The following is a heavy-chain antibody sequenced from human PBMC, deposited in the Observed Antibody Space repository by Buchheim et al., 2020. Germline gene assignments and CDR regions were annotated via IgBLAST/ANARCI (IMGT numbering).Heavy chain of an antibody. CDR1: GFTFSSYE. D-gene: IGHD3-10*01. CDR3: ARAVLLWFGELLGWYYFDY. CDR2: ISSSGSTI. J-gene: IGHJ4*02. V-gene: IGHV3-48*03. Sequence: EVQLVESGGGLVQPGGSLRLSCAASGFTFSSYEMNWVRQAPGKGLEWVSYISSSGSTIYYADSVKGRFTISRDNAKNSLYLQMNSLRAEDTAVYYCARAVLLWFGELLGWYYFDYWGQGTL.